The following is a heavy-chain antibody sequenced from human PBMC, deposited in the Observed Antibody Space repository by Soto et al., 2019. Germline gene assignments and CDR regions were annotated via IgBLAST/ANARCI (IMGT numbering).Heavy chain of an antibody. CDR1: GFTFSGYI. V-gene: IGHV3-21*01. D-gene: IGHD3-16*01. Sequence: GGSLRLSCAASGFTFSGYIMIWVGQAPGKGLEWVSSISSSSSYIYYADSVKGRFTISRDNAKNSLYLQMNRLRAEDTAVYYCARVRGGAAFDIWGKGTMVTVSS. CDR3: ARVRGGAAFDI. J-gene: IGHJ3*02. CDR2: ISSSSSYI.